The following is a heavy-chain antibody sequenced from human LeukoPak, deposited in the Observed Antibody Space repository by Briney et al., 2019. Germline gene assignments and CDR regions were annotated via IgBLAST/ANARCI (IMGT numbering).Heavy chain of an antibody. D-gene: IGHD3-22*01. J-gene: IGHJ4*02. V-gene: IGHV1-18*04. CDR1: GYTFTGYY. CDR3: ARDRQYYDSSGYY. CDR2: ISAYNGNT. Sequence: ASVKVSCKASGYTFTGYYMHWVRQAPGQGLEWMGWISAYNGNTNYAQKLQGRVTMTTDTSTSTAYMELRSLRSDDTAVYYCARDRQYYDSSGYYWGQGTLVTVSS.